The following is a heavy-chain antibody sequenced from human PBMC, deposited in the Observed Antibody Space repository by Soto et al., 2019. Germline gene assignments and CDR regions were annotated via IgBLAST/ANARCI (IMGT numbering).Heavy chain of an antibody. V-gene: IGHV4-59*08. J-gene: IGHJ5*02. CDR3: ARQSIAAAGTAWFDP. CDR2: IYYSGST. Sequence: PSETLSLTCTVSGGSISSYYWSWIRQPPGKGLEWIGYIYYSGSTNYNPSLKSRVTISVDTSKNQFSLKLSSVTAADTAVYYCARQSIAAAGTAWFDPWGQGTLVTVSS. D-gene: IGHD6-13*01. CDR1: GGSISSYY.